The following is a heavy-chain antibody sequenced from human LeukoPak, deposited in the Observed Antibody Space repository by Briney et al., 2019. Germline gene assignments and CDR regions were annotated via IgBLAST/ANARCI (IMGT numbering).Heavy chain of an antibody. Sequence: GGSLRLSCAASGFTFSSYGMHWVRQAPGKGLEWVAFIRYDGSNKYYADSVKGRFTISRDNSKNTLYLQMNSLRAEDTAVYYCXXXXDXYSXXXYNVLXTGNHXXXXWGQXXXXTVX. V-gene: IGHV3-30*02. CDR2: IRYDGSNK. CDR1: GFTFSSYG. J-gene: IGHJ4*02. D-gene: IGHD6-13*01. CDR3: XXXXDXYSXXXYNVLXTGNHXXXX.